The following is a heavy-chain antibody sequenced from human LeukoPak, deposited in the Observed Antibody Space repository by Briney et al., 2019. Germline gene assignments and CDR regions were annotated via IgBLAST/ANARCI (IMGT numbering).Heavy chain of an antibody. CDR1: GYRFTSYG. J-gene: IGHJ6*03. V-gene: IGHV1-18*01. CDR3: ARDGLPGLSNLYFYYYMDV. CDR2: ISAYDVNT. D-gene: IGHD2-2*01. Sequence: ASVKVSCKASGYRFTSYGISWVRQAPGQGLEWMGWISAYDVNTNYAQNFQGRVTMTTDTSTSTAYMELMSLRSDDTAVYYCARDGLPGLSNLYFYYYMDVWGKGTTVTISS.